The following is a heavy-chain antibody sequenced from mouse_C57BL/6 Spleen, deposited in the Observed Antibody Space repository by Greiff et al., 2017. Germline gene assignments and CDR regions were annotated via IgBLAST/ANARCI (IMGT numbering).Heavy chain of an antibody. V-gene: IGHV2-6*01. CDR3: AREGSSGYRDYYAMDY. CDR2: IWGVGSS. CDR1: GFSLTSYG. D-gene: IGHD3-2*02. J-gene: IGHJ4*01. Sequence: VQVVESGPGLVAPSQSLSITCTVSGFSLTSYGVDWVRQSPGKGLEWLGVIWGVGSSNYNSALKSRLSISKDNSKSQVFLKMNSLQTDDTAMYYCAREGSSGYRDYYAMDYWGQGTSVTVSS.